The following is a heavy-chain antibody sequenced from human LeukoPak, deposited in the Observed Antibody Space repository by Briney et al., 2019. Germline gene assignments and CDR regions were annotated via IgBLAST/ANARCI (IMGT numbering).Heavy chain of an antibody. CDR3: ARGDWFDP. Sequence: ASVRVSCKASGYTFTSYDINWVRQAPGQGLEWMGWVSGYNGNTNYAQKFEGRVAMTTDTSSSTAYMELRSLRSDDTAIYYCARGDWFDPWGQGTLVTVSS. CDR1: GYTFTSYD. V-gene: IGHV1-18*01. CDR2: VSGYNGNT. J-gene: IGHJ5*02. D-gene: IGHD2-21*01.